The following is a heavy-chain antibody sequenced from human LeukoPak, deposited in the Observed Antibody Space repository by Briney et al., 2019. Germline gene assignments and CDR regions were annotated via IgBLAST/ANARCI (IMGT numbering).Heavy chain of an antibody. CDR3: ARVGDHYHWYFDL. J-gene: IGHJ2*01. CDR2: LYSGGTT. V-gene: IGHV3-53*01. D-gene: IGHD3-10*01. CDR1: GFTVSTNY. Sequence: GGSLTLSCEASGFTVSTNYMNWVRQAPGKGLEWVSILYSGGTTYYADSVKGRFTVSRDSSKNTLYLHINGLRAEDTAVYYCARVGDHYHWYFDLWGRGALVTASS.